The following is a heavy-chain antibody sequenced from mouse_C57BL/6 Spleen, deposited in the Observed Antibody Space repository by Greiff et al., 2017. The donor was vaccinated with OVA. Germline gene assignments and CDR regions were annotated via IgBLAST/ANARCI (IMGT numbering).Heavy chain of an antibody. D-gene: IGHD2-3*01. J-gene: IGHJ2*01. V-gene: IGHV2-2*01. CDR1: GFSLTSYG. Sequence: VQLQESGPGLVQPSQSLSITCTVSGFSLTSYGVHWVRQSPGKGLEWLGVIWSGGSTDYNAAFISRLSISKDNSKSQVFFKMNSLQADDTAIYYCARNFNYDGYSGDYFDYWGQGTTLTVSS. CDR2: IWSGGST. CDR3: ARNFNYDGYSGDYFDY.